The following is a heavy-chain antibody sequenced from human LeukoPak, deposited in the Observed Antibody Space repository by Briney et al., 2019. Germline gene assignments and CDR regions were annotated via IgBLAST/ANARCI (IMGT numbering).Heavy chain of an antibody. V-gene: IGHV3-30*02. J-gene: IGHJ4*02. CDR2: IRYDGNNK. CDR3: ARDLYRIVVVPHYFDS. D-gene: IGHD3-22*01. CDR1: GFTFSDYS. Sequence: GGSLRLSCAASGFTFSDYSMHWVRQAPGKGLNWVAFIRYDGNNKYYADSVKGRFTISRDNSKNMLYLEMNSLSTEDTAVYYCARDLYRIVVVPHYFDSWGQGTLVTVSS.